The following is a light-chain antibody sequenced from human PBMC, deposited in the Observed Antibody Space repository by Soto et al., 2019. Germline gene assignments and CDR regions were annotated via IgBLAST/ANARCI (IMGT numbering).Light chain of an antibody. Sequence: EIVMTQSPATLSVSPGERATLSCRASQSVSSNLAWYQQKPGQAPRLLIYGAATRTTGIPARFSGSVSGTDYTLTISSLQSEDFAVYYCQQYNNWPPLTFGGWTKVEIK. CDR3: QQYNNWPPLT. CDR2: GAA. V-gene: IGKV3-15*01. CDR1: QSVSSN. J-gene: IGKJ4*01.